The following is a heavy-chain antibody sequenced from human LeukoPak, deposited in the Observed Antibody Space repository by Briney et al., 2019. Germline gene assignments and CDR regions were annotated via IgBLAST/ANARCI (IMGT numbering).Heavy chain of an antibody. J-gene: IGHJ2*01. D-gene: IGHD3-22*01. CDR1: GFTFSSYS. CDR3: ARDEDYYDSSGYPHWYFDL. CDR2: ISSSSSTI. V-gene: IGHV3-48*04. Sequence: GGSLRLSCAASGFTFSSYSMNWVRQAPGKGLEWVSYISSSSSTIYYADSVKGRFTISRDNAKNSLYLQMNSLRAEDTAVYYCARDEDYYDSSGYPHWYFDLWGRGTLVTVSS.